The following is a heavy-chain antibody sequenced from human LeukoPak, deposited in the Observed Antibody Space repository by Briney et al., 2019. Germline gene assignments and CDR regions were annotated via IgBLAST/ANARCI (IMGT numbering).Heavy chain of an antibody. CDR1: GFIFRNYA. J-gene: IGHJ5*02. V-gene: IGHV3-23*01. CDR3: AKWGDYDILTGYYVSDL. D-gene: IGHD3-9*01. CDR2: ITGSGDTA. Sequence: GGSLRLSCAASGFIFRNYAMSWVRQAPGKGLEWVSAITGSGDTAYYADSVKGRFTISRDNSKNTLYVEMNTLRAEDTAVYYCAKWGDYDILTGYYVSDLWGQGTLVTVSS.